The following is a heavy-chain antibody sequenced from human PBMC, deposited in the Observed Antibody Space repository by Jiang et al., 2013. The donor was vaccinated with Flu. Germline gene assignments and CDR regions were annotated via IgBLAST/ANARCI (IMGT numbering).Heavy chain of an antibody. CDR3: ARGAGYCSGGSCNWYYYYGMDV. Sequence: SGAEVKKPGSSVKVSCKASGGTFSSYAISWVRQAPGQGLEWMGGIIPIFGTANYAQKFQGRVTITADKSTSTAYMELSSLRSEDTAVYYCARGAGYCSGGSCNWYYYYGMDVWGQGTTVTVSS. V-gene: IGHV1-69*06. D-gene: IGHD2-15*01. J-gene: IGHJ6*02. CDR1: GGTFSSYA. CDR2: IIPIFGTA.